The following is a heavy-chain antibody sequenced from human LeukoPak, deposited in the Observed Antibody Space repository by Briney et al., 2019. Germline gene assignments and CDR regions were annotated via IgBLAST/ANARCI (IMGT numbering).Heavy chain of an antibody. CDR1: GFTFSSYA. Sequence: GGSLRLSCAASGFTFSSYAMSWARQAPGKGLEWVSAISGSGGSTYYADSVKGRFTISRDNSENTLYLQMNSLRAEDTAVYYCAKDVVVPAATGFNDYWGQGTLVTVSS. V-gene: IGHV3-23*01. CDR2: ISGSGGST. CDR3: AKDVVVPAATGFNDY. D-gene: IGHD2-2*01. J-gene: IGHJ4*02.